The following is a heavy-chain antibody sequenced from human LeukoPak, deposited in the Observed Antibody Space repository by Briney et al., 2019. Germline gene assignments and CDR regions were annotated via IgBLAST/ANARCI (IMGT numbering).Heavy chain of an antibody. D-gene: IGHD2-2*02. CDR2: IKQDGSEK. V-gene: IGHV3-7*01. Sequence: GGSLRLSCVASGFTFSSRDWMTWVRQAPGKGLEWVANIKQDGSEKNYVDSVKGRFTISRDNAKNTLYLQTNSLRAEDTAVYYCARARGAIGDYYMDVWGKGTTVTVSS. CDR3: ARARGAIGDYYMDV. CDR1: GFTFSSRDW. J-gene: IGHJ6*03.